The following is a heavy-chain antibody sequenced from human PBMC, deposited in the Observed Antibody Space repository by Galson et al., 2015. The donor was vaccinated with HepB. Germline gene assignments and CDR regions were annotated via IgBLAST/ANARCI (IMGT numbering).Heavy chain of an antibody. D-gene: IGHD6-13*01. Sequence: SLRLSCAASGFTFSDYYMSWIRQAPGKGLEWVSYISSSSSYTNYADSVKGRFTISRDNAKNPLYLQMNSLRAEDTAVYYCARDHGIAAAGTGDYYCCGMDVWGQGTTVTVSS. CDR3: ARDHGIAAAGTGDYYCCGMDV. CDR1: GFTFSDYY. CDR2: ISSSSSYT. V-gene: IGHV3-11*05. J-gene: IGHJ6*02.